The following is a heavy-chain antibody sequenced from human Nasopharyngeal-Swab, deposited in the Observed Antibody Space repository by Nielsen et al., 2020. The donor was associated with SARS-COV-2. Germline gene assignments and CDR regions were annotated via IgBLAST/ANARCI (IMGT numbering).Heavy chain of an antibody. J-gene: IGHJ4*02. V-gene: IGHV3-9*01. CDR2: ISWNSGSI. CDR3: AKDIGPDYYGSGSYLDY. D-gene: IGHD3-10*01. Sequence: VRQAPGKGLEWVSGISWNSGSIGYADSVKGRFTISRDNAKNPLYLQMNSLRAEDTALYYCAKDIGPDYYGSGSYLDYWGQGTLVTVSS.